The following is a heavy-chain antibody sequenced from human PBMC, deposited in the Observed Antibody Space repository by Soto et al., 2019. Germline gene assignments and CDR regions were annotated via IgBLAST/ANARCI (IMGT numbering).Heavy chain of an antibody. J-gene: IGHJ5*02. Sequence: SVKVSCNASGVTFSSYAISWVRQAPGQGLEWMGGIIPIFGTPKYSQKFQGRVTIIADESTTTAYMELTSLRSEDTAVYYCATPSHYDNGKPFDPWGQGTLVTVSS. D-gene: IGHD3-22*01. CDR1: GVTFSSYA. CDR2: IIPIFGTP. CDR3: ATPSHYDNGKPFDP. V-gene: IGHV1-69*13.